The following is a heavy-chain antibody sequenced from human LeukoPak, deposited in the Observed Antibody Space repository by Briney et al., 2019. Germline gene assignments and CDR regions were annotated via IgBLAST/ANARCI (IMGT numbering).Heavy chain of an antibody. CDR2: VNDSGST. J-gene: IGHJ4*02. Sequence: PSETLSLTCAISGGSFTDYYWSWIRQPPGKGLEWIGDVNDSGSTNSSPSLKSRVVISLDTSKSQLSLKLSPVTAADTATYFCARAGRATSSRALDYWGQGTLVTVSS. CDR3: ARAGRATSSRALDY. D-gene: IGHD5-24*01. CDR1: GGSFTDYY. V-gene: IGHV4-34*01.